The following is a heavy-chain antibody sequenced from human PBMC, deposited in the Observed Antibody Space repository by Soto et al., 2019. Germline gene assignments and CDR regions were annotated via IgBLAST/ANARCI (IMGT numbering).Heavy chain of an antibody. J-gene: IGHJ5*02. CDR3: ARTDYCSSTSCYREGYTWFDP. CDR2: IYHSGST. CDR1: GGSISIGGYS. D-gene: IGHD2-2*01. V-gene: IGHV4-30-2*01. Sequence: SETLSLTCAVSGGSISIGGYSWSCIRQPPGKGLEWIGYIYHSGSTYYNPSLKSRVTISVDRSKNQFSLKLSSVTAADTAVYYCARTDYCSSTSCYREGYTWFDPWGQGTLVTVSS.